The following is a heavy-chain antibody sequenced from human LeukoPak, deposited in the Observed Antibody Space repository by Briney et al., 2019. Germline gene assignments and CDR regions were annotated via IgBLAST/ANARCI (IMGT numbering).Heavy chain of an antibody. CDR2: ISYDGSNK. CDR3: ARDFARDGYNQGEDY. Sequence: PGGSLRLSCAASEFTFSSYAMHWVRQAPGKGLEWVAVISYDGSNKYYADSVKGRFTISRDNSKNTLYLQMNSLRAEDTAVYYCARDFARDGYNQGEDYWGQGTLVTVSS. V-gene: IGHV3-30*04. D-gene: IGHD5-24*01. J-gene: IGHJ4*02. CDR1: EFTFSSYA.